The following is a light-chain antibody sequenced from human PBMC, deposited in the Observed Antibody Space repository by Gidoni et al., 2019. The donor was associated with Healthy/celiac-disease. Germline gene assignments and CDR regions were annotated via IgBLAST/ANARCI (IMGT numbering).Light chain of an antibody. V-gene: IGKV1-39*01. CDR2: AAS. CDR3: QQSYSTPMYT. CDR1: QSISSY. Sequence: DIQMTQSPSSLSASVGDRVTITCRASQSISSYLNWYQQKPGKAPQLLIYAASSLQSGVPSRFSGSGSGTDFTLTISSLQPEDFATYYCQQSYSTPMYTFDQGTKLEIK. J-gene: IGKJ2*01.